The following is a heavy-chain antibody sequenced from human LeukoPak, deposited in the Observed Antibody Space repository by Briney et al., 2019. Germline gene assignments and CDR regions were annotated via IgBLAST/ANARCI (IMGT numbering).Heavy chain of an antibody. J-gene: IGHJ4*02. Sequence: GGSLRLSCAASGFTFSTYWMSWVRQAPGKGLERVANVKQDGSEKYYVDSVKGRFTISRDNAKNSLYLQMNSLRAEDTAMYYCARDSAGNDYWGQGTLVTVSS. V-gene: IGHV3-7*01. CDR3: ARDSAGNDY. CDR1: GFTFSTYW. D-gene: IGHD6-13*01. CDR2: VKQDGSEK.